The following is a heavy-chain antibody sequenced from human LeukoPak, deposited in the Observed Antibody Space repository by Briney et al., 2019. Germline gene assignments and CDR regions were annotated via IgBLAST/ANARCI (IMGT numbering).Heavy chain of an antibody. Sequence: GGSLRLSCAASGFTFSSYSMNWVRQAPGKGLEWVSSISSSSSSYIYYADSVKGRFTISRDNAKNSLYLQMNSLRAEDTAVYYCARGYYYDSSGYLRGRYYFDYWGQGTLVTVSS. V-gene: IGHV3-21*01. D-gene: IGHD3-22*01. J-gene: IGHJ4*02. CDR2: ISSSSSSYI. CDR3: ARGYYYDSSGYLRGRYYFDY. CDR1: GFTFSSYS.